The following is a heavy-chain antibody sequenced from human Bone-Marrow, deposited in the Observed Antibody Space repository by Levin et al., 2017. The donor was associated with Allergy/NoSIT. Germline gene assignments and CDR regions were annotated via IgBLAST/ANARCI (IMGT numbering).Heavy chain of an antibody. CDR2: MKQDGSET. CDR1: GFTFSKYW. J-gene: IGHJ4*02. CDR3: ASIDTSMVTGDC. D-gene: IGHD5-18*01. V-gene: IGHV3-7*01. Sequence: GGSLRLSCAASGFTFSKYWMSWVRQAPGKGLEWVANMKQDGSETYYVASVKGRFTISRDNAKNSLYLQMNSLRAEDTAVYYCASIDTSMVTGDCWGQGTQVTV.